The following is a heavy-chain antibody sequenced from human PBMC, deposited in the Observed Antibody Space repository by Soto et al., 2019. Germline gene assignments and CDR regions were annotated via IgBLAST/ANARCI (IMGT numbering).Heavy chain of an antibody. CDR1: GFTLSTYG. J-gene: IGHJ6*01. CDR3: AKENWPRDYNYYGMDV. Sequence: QVQLVESGGGVVQPGRSLRLSCAASGFTLSTYGMYWVRQAPGKGLEWVALISFDGNNKKYGDSVKGRFTISRDTSKNTLDLQMNSLRPEDTAVYYCAKENWPRDYNYYGMDVW. V-gene: IGHV3-30*18. CDR2: ISFDGNNK.